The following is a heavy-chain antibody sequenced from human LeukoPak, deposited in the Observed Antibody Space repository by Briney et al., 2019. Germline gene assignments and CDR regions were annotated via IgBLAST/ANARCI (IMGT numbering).Heavy chain of an antibody. D-gene: IGHD3-22*01. CDR3: AKRDSSGSYPYYFDY. CDR1: GFTFSTHA. CDR2: IGGSDGST. V-gene: IGHV3-23*01. J-gene: IGHJ4*02. Sequence: GGSLRLSCAASGFTFSTHAMSWVRLAPGKGLEWVSAIGGSDGSTYYADSVKGRFTISRDNSKDTLYLQMNSLRAEDTAVYYCAKRDSSGSYPYYFDYWGRGTLVTVSS.